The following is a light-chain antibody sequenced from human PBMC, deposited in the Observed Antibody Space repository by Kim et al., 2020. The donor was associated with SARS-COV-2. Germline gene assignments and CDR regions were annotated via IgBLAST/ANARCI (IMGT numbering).Light chain of an antibody. Sequence: SVSPGQTATITCSGHKLGDKYVCWYQQKPGQSPVALIYQDRKRLSATPELFSGSNSGNTATLTISGTQTMDEADYYCQTWDGSTVVFGGGTQLTVL. CDR1: KLGDKY. V-gene: IGLV3-1*01. J-gene: IGLJ2*01. CDR3: QTWDGSTVV. CDR2: QDR.